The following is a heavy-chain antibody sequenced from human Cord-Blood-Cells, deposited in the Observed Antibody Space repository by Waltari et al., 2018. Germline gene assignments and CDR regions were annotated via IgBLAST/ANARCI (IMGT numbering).Heavy chain of an antibody. V-gene: IGHV3-30*04. CDR1: GFTFSSYA. Sequence: QVQLVESGGGVVQPGRSLRLSCAASGFTFSSYAMHWVRQAPGKGLEWVAVISYDGSNKYYADSVKGRFTISRDNSKNPLYLQMNSLRAEDTAVYYCARGWGHIVVVTAPYFDYWGQGTLVTVSS. CDR3: ARGWGHIVVVTAPYFDY. D-gene: IGHD2-21*02. CDR2: ISYDGSNK. J-gene: IGHJ4*02.